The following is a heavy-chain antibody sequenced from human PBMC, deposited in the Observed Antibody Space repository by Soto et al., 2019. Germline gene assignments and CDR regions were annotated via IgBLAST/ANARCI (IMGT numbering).Heavy chain of an antibody. J-gene: IGHJ6*02. CDR3: ARAPGYHGSDPFNKNPLTYGMDV. D-gene: IGHD3-10*01. Sequence: PSETLSLTCTVSGGSISSYYWSWIRQPPGKGLEWIGYIYQSGSTNYSPSLKSRVAISVDTSTNQVSLKLSSVTAADTAVYYCARAPGYHGSDPFNKNPLTYGMDVWGQGTTVTVSS. CDR1: GGSISSYY. CDR2: IYQSGST. V-gene: IGHV4-59*01.